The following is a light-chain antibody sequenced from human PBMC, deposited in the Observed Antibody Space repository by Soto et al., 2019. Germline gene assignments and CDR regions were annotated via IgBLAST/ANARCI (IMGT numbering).Light chain of an antibody. CDR1: QSFTINY. Sequence: EIVLTQSPGSVSLSPGERATLSCRASQSFTINYLAWYQQKPGQAPRLLIYGASNRATGVPDRFSASGSGTDFTLTISRLEPEDFAVFYCQQYDRSPFTFGPGTKVDIK. CDR3: QQYDRSPFT. CDR2: GAS. V-gene: IGKV3-20*01. J-gene: IGKJ3*01.